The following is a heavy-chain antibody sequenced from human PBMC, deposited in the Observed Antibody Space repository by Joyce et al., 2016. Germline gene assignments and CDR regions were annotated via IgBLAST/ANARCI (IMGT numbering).Heavy chain of an antibody. CDR3: AKVPAPGFDLDISGLYYFDY. CDR1: GFTFDDYA. Sequence: EVQLVESGGGSIQPGRSLRLSCAASGFTFDDYAMHWVRQAPGKGLEWVSGISWNSATIGYADAVKGRFTISRDNAKNSLYLQMNSLRAEDTALYYCAKVPAPGFDLDISGLYYFDYWGQGTLVTVSS. J-gene: IGHJ4*02. V-gene: IGHV3-9*01. D-gene: IGHD3-22*01. CDR2: ISWNSATI.